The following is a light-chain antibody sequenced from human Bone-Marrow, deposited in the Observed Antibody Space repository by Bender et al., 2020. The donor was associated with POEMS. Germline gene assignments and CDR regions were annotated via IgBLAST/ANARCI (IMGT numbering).Light chain of an antibody. V-gene: IGLV3-10*01. Sequence: SYELTQTPSVSVSRGQTARITCSGDALPKKYAYWYQQKPGQAPVLVLDDDSKRPSGIPERFSGSSSGTVATLTISGAQVDDEADYYCYSIDMSGHLRVFGGGTRLTV. J-gene: IGLJ3*02. CDR2: DDS. CDR1: ALPKKY. CDR3: YSIDMSGHLRV.